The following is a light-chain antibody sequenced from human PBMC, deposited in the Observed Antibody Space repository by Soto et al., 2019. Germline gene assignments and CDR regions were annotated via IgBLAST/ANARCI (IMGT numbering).Light chain of an antibody. Sequence: ESVVTQSPGTLSLSPGERATLSCRASQSISSNYLAWYQQTPGQAPRLLIYDASSRAAGIPDRFSGSGSGTDFTLTISRLEPEDFGVYYCQQYGGSPQTLGQGTKVDIK. V-gene: IGKV3-20*01. CDR2: DAS. J-gene: IGKJ1*01. CDR1: QSISSNY. CDR3: QQYGGSPQT.